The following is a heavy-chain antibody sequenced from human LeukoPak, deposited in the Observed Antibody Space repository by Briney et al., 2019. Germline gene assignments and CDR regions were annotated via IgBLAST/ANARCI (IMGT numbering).Heavy chain of an antibody. J-gene: IGHJ4*02. CDR1: GGTLSRYA. D-gene: IGHD3-16*01. Sequence: SVKVSCKASGGTLSRYAISWVRQAPGQGLEWMGGIIASFGTANYAQKFQGRATISADESSGTAYMELSSLRSEDTAVYYCARDLGWGREPGRSFDYWGQGTLVTVSS. V-gene: IGHV1-69*01. CDR2: IIASFGTA. CDR3: ARDLGWGREPGRSFDY.